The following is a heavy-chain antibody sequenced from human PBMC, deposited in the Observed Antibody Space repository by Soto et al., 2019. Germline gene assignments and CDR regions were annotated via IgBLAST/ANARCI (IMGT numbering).Heavy chain of an antibody. J-gene: IGHJ6*03. CDR2: IQSGGST. D-gene: IGHD2-15*01. CDR1: GFTVSSHY. CDR3: SRDDVYCSGGSCYWVPMDV. Sequence: EVQLVESGGDLVQPGGSLRLSCAASGFTVSSHYMNWVRQAPGKGLEWVSLIQSGGSTFYADSVKGRFTISRDNSKNTLFLQMNSLRVEDTAMYYCSRDDVYCSGGSCYWVPMDVWGSGTTVTVSS. V-gene: IGHV3-66*01.